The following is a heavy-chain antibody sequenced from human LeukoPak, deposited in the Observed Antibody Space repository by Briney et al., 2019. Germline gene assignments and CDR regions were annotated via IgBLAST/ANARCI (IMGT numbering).Heavy chain of an antibody. CDR2: ISYDGSNK. V-gene: IGHV3-30-3*01. Sequence: GGSLRLSCAASGFTFSSYAMHWVRQAPGKGLEWVAVISYDGSNKYYADSVKGRFTISRDNSKNTLYLQMNSLRAEDTAVYYCARDSRPYSCYDSGGYFDYWGQGTLVTVSS. D-gene: IGHD5-12*01. CDR1: GFTFSSYA. CDR3: ARDSRPYSCYDSGGYFDY. J-gene: IGHJ4*02.